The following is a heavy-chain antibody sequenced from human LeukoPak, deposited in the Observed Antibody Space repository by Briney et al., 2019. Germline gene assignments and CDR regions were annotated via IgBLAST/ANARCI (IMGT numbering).Heavy chain of an antibody. CDR1: GVTFSSHS. CDR2: ISNDGTST. V-gene: IGHV3-74*01. D-gene: IGHD3-10*01. J-gene: IGHJ5*01. Sequence: QPGGSLRLSCAASGVTFSSHSMHWVRQAPGKGLVWVSGISNDGTSTTYADSVKGRFTISRDNAKNTLYLQMHSLRAEDTAVYSCAGGWFGPDSRGQGTLVTVSS. CDR3: AGGWFGPDS.